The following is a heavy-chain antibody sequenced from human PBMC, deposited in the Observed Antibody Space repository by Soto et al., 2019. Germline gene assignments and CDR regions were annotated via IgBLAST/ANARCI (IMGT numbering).Heavy chain of an antibody. Sequence: EVQLLESGGGLVQPGGSLRLSCAASGFTFSSYAMSWVRQAPGKGLEWVSAISGSGGSTYYADPVKGRFTISRDNSKNTLYLQMNSLRAEDTAVYYCAKDRGVVVVAATLTPFDYWGQGTLVTVSS. V-gene: IGHV3-23*01. D-gene: IGHD2-15*01. CDR1: GFTFSSYA. CDR2: ISGSGGST. J-gene: IGHJ4*02. CDR3: AKDRGVVVVAATLTPFDY.